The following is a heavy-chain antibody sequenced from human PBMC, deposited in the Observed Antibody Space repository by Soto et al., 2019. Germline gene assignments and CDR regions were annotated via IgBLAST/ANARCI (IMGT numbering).Heavy chain of an antibody. J-gene: IGHJ4*02. Sequence: ASVKVSCKASGYTFTSYGISWVRQAPGQGLEWMGWISAYNGNTNYAQKLQGRVTMTKDTSTSTAYMELRSLRSDDTAVYHCARFRVAFKYSYGPGGDYWGQGTLVTVSS. D-gene: IGHD5-18*01. CDR3: ARFRVAFKYSYGPGGDY. CDR1: GYTFTSYG. CDR2: ISAYNGNT. V-gene: IGHV1-18*01.